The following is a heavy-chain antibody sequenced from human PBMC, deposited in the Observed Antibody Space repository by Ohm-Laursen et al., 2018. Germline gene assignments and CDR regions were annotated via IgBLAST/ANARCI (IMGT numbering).Heavy chain of an antibody. Sequence: SLRLSCTASGFTFSDYYMSWIRQAPGKGLEWVSYISSSGSTIYYADSVKGRFTISRDNAKNSLYLQMNSLRAEDTAVYYCARGAYYDFWSGYYPLYYYYGMDVWGQGTTVTVSS. CDR3: ARGAYYDFWSGYYPLYYYYGMDV. J-gene: IGHJ6*02. CDR1: GFTFSDYY. V-gene: IGHV3-11*04. D-gene: IGHD3-3*01. CDR2: ISSSGSTI.